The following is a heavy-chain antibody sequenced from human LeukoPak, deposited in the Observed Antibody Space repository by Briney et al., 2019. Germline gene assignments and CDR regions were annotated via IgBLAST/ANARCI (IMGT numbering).Heavy chain of an antibody. Sequence: SETLSLTCTVSGGTISSYYWSWIRQPPGKGLEWIGYIYYSGSTNYNPSLKSRVTISVDTSKNQFSLKLSSVTAADTAVYYCARVSRYSYGYVYDYWGQGTLVTVSS. J-gene: IGHJ4*02. D-gene: IGHD5-18*01. CDR3: ARVSRYSYGYVYDY. V-gene: IGHV4-59*01. CDR2: IYYSGST. CDR1: GGTISSYY.